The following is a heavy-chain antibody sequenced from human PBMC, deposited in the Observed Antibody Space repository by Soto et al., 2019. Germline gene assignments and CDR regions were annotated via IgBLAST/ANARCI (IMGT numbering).Heavy chain of an antibody. CDR2: IHYSGST. J-gene: IGHJ4*02. CDR3: TKYRRTDAEGYSFDY. Sequence: SETLSLTCTFSVGSISVSYWSWIGQTPGKVLESVGYIHYSGSTNYNPSLKSRVTMSVDSAKNQFSLHLSSVTAADTAVYFCTKYRRTDAEGYSFDYWGQGALVTVSS. CDR1: VGSISVSY. D-gene: IGHD2-15*01. V-gene: IGHV4-59*01.